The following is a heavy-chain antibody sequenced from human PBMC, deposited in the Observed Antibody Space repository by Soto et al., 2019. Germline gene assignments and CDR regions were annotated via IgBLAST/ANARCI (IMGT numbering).Heavy chain of an antibody. CDR2: IYHNERT. CDR1: GTSISSSQW. Sequence: QVQLQESGPGLVKPSGTLSLTCAVSGTSISSSQWWSWVRQPPGKGLEWIGEIYHNERTNYNPSLKSRLTMSLDKSKNQVSMKLRSVTAADTATYYCGRTKDYVYGVDVWGQRTTVTVSS. V-gene: IGHV4-4*02. J-gene: IGHJ6*02. CDR3: GRTKDYVYGVDV.